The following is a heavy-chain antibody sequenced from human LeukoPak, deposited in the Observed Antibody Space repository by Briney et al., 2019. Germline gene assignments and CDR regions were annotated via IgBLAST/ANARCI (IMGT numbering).Heavy chain of an antibody. Sequence: PSETLSLTCAVSGGSFSGYYWSWIRQPPGKGLEWIGEINHSGSTNYNPSLKSRVTISVDTSKNQFSLKLSSVTAADTAVYYCARRGDSCTSFDYWGQGTLVTVSS. CDR2: INHSGST. V-gene: IGHV4-34*01. CDR3: ARRGDSCTSFDY. CDR1: GGSFSGYY. J-gene: IGHJ4*02.